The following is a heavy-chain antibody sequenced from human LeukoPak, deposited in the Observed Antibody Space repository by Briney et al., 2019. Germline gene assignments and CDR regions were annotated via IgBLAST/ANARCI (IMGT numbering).Heavy chain of an antibody. D-gene: IGHD2-2*01. CDR1: GFTFSSYS. CDR3: ARGVPAAMGYFQH. V-gene: IGHV3-48*01. CDR2: ISSSSSTI. J-gene: IGHJ1*01. Sequence: GGSLRLSCAASGFTFSSYSMNWVRQAPGKGLEWVSCISSSSSTIYYADSVKGRFTISRDNAKNSLYLQMNSLRAEDTAVYYCARGVPAAMGYFQHWGQGTLVTVSS.